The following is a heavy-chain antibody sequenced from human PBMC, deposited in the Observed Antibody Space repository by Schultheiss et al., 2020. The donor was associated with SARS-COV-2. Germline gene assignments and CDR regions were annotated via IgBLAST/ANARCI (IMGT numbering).Heavy chain of an antibody. CDR1: GGSISSYY. CDR2: IYYSGST. D-gene: IGHD3-22*01. CDR3: ARIRYYYDSSTYRKYYYYGMDV. J-gene: IGHJ6*02. V-gene: IGHV4-59*12. Sequence: SETLSLTCTVSGGSISSYYWSWIRQPPGKGLEWIGYIYYSGSTNYNPSLKSRVTISVDTSKNKFSLKLSSVTAADTAVYYCARIRYYYDSSTYRKYYYYGMDVWGQGTTVTAP.